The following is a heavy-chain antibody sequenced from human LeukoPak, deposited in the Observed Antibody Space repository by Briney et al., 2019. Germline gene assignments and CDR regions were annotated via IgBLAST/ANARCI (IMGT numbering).Heavy chain of an antibody. D-gene: IGHD3-9*01. CDR3: ARGSGDILTGYSGMDV. J-gene: IGHJ6*02. CDR1: GFPVGSYY. V-gene: IGHV3-53*01. Sequence: PGGSLRLSCEASGFPVGSYYLTWVRQAPGKGLEWVSAIYKGGTTYYADSVKGRFTVSRDNSKNSFSLQMNSLSADDTAVYYCARGSGDILTGYSGMDVWGQGTTGTVSS. CDR2: IYKGGTT.